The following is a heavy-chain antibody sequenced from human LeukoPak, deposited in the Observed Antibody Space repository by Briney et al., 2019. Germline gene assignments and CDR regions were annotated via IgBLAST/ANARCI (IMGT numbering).Heavy chain of an antibody. J-gene: IGHJ3*02. Sequence: QSGRPLRLSCAASGFTFSSYGMHWVRQAPGKGLEWVAVIWYDGSNKYYADSVKGRFTISRDNSKNTLYLQMNSLRAEDTAVYYCARGLVVPAAHDAFDIWGQGTMVTVSS. D-gene: IGHD2-2*01. V-gene: IGHV3-33*01. CDR2: IWYDGSNK. CDR1: GFTFSSYG. CDR3: ARGLVVPAAHDAFDI.